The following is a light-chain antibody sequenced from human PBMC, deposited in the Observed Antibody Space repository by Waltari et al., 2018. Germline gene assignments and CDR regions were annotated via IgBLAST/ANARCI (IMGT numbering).Light chain of an antibody. CDR2: KVS. Sequence: DVVMTQSPLSLPVTLGQPASISCRSSQGLVHSDGNTDLSWFQQRPGQSPRRLIYKVSNRDSGVPDRFSASGSGTDFTLKISRVEAEDVGVYYCMQGTHWLYTFGQGTKLEIK. J-gene: IGKJ2*01. CDR3: MQGTHWLYT. V-gene: IGKV2-30*02. CDR1: QGLVHSDGNTD.